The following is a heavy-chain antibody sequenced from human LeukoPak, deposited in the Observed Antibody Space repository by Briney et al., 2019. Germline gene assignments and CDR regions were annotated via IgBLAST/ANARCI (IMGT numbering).Heavy chain of an antibody. J-gene: IGHJ4*02. CDR2: ISESSSHT. Sequence: PGGSLRLSCAASGFTFSGYSMNWVRQAPGKGLEWVSYISESSSHTYNADSVKGRFTISRDNAKNSLYLQMNSLRVEDTALYYCAKSKFLSLRSSYFDYWGQGTLVTVSS. V-gene: IGHV3-21*04. D-gene: IGHD5-12*01. CDR3: AKSKFLSLRSSYFDY. CDR1: GFTFSGYS.